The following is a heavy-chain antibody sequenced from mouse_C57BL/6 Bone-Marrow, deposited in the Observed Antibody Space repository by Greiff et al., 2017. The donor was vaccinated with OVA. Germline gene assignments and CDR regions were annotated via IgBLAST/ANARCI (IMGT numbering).Heavy chain of an antibody. CDR2: LWSGGST. V-gene: IGHV2-2*01. Sequence: VKLMESGPGLVQPSQSLSITCTVSGFSLTSYGVHWVRQSPGKGLEWLGVLWSGGSTDYNAAFISRLSISKDNSKSQVFFKMNSLQADDTAIYYCARKEGYYAWFAYWGQGTLVTVSA. J-gene: IGHJ3*01. CDR1: GFSLTSYG. CDR3: ARKEGYYAWFAY. D-gene: IGHD1-1*01.